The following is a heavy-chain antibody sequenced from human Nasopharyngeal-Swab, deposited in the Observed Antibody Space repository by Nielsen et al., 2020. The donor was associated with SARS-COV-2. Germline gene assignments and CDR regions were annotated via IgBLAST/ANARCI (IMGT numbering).Heavy chain of an antibody. CDR1: GFTFSSYW. J-gene: IGHJ4*02. V-gene: IGHV3-7*01. D-gene: IGHD3-22*01. CDR3: ARDPGFGYYYDSSGYYDY. Sequence: GESLKISCAASGFTFSSYWMSWVRQAPGKGLEWVANIKQDGSEKYYVDPVKGRFTISRDNAKNSLYLQMNSLRAEDTAVYYCARDPGFGYYYDSSGYYDYWGQGTLVTVSS. CDR2: IKQDGSEK.